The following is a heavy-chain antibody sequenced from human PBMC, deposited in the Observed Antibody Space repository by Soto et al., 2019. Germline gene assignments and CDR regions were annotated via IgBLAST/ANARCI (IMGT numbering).Heavy chain of an antibody. V-gene: IGHV3-9*01. Sequence: GGSLRLSCAASGFTFDDYAMHWVRQAPGKGLEWVSGISWNSGSIGYADSVKGRFTISRDNAKNSLYLQMNSLRAEDTALYYCAKDSSSWYYFDYWGQGTLVTVSS. D-gene: IGHD6-13*01. J-gene: IGHJ4*02. CDR3: AKDSSSWYYFDY. CDR1: GFTFDDYA. CDR2: ISWNSGSI.